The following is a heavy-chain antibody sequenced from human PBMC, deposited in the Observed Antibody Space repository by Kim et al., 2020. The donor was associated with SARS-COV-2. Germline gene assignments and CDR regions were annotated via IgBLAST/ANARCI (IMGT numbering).Heavy chain of an antibody. CDR1: GFTFDDYA. V-gene: IGHV3-9*01. J-gene: IGHJ4*02. CDR3: AKPLLGRGDYDSSGYFDY. CDR2: IRWNSGSI. D-gene: IGHD3-22*01. Sequence: SLRLSCAASGFTFDDYAMHWVRQAPGKGLEWVSGIRWNSGSIGYADSVKGRFTISRDNAKNSLYLQMNSLRAEDTALYYCAKPLLGRGDYDSSGYFDYWGQGTLVTVSS.